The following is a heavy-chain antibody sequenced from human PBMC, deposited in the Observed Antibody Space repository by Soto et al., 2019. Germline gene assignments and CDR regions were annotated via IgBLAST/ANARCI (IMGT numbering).Heavy chain of an antibody. Sequence: GGSLRLSCAASGFTLSNFWMHWVRQAPGKGLEWVSRINSDGRSTSYVDSVKGRFTISRDNANNTLYLEMNSLRAEDTAVYFCARGGRYRENYYFGMDVWGQGTTVTVSS. CDR2: INSDGRST. V-gene: IGHV3-74*01. D-gene: IGHD1-26*01. CDR3: ARGGRYRENYYFGMDV. CDR1: GFTLSNFW. J-gene: IGHJ6*02.